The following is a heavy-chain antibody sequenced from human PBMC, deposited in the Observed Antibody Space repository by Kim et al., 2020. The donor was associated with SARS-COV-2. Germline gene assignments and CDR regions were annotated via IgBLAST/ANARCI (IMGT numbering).Heavy chain of an antibody. V-gene: IGHV3-23*01. D-gene: IGHD2-15*01. CDR3: AKCPLADGCRGIWFDP. Sequence: GGSLRLSCAASGFSVINYAMTWVRQAPGKGLEWVSLISHNDYIIKYGDSVKGRFTISRDESKNTVYLQMNGLRVEDTATYYCAKCPLADGCRGIWFDPWGQGTQVTVSS. J-gene: IGHJ5*02. CDR1: GFSVINYA. CDR2: ISHNDYII.